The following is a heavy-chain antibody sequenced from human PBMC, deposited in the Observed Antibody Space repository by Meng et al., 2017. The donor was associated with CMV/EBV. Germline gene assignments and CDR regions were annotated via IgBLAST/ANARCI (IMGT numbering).Heavy chain of an antibody. CDR2: IYHSGST. D-gene: IGHD6-13*01. V-gene: IGHV4-38-2*02. CDR1: GYSISSVYY. CDR3: ARDLVPHSSSWYSYYYYGMDV. Sequence: SDTLSLTCTVSGYSISSVYYWGWIRQPPGKGLAWIGSIYHSGSTYYNPSLKSRVTISVDTSKNQFSLKLSSVTAADTAVYYCARDLVPHSSSWYSYYYYGMDVWGQGTTVTVSS. J-gene: IGHJ6*02.